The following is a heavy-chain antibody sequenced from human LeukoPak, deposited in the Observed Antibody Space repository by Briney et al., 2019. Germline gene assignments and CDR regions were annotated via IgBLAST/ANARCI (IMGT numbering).Heavy chain of an antibody. CDR2: ISGSGGST. CDR1: GFTFSSYA. Sequence: GGSLRLSCAASGFTFSSYAMSWVRQAPGKGLEWVSAISGSGGSTYYADSVKGRFTISRDNAKNSLYLQMNSLRAEDTAVYYCARVLHKRNYDSTTYYGYWGQGTLVTVSS. J-gene: IGHJ4*02. V-gene: IGHV3-23*01. CDR3: ARVLHKRNYDSTTYYGY. D-gene: IGHD3-22*01.